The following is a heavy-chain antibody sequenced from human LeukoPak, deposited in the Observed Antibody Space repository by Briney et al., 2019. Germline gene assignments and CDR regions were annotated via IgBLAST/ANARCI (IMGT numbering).Heavy chain of an antibody. CDR3: ASFGEDIVVVPAAITSGYYMDV. CDR2: IIPIFGTA. J-gene: IGHJ6*03. V-gene: IGHV1-69*13. D-gene: IGHD2-2*02. Sequence: ASVKVSCKASAGTFSSYAISWVRQAPGQGLEWMGGIIPIFGTANYAQKFQGRVTFTADESTSTAYMELSSLRSEDTAVYYCASFGEDIVVVPAAITSGYYMDVWGKGTTVTVSS. CDR1: AGTFSSYA.